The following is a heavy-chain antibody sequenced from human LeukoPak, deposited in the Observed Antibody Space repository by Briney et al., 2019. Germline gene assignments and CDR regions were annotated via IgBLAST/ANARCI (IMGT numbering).Heavy chain of an antibody. J-gene: IGHJ6*03. Sequence: GASVKVSCKASGYTFTGYYMHWVRQAPGQGLEWMGWINPNSGGTNYAQKFQGRVTMTRDTSISTAYMELSRLRSDDTAVYYCARAGYSSGWYETSNYYMDVWGKGTTVTVSS. CDR3: ARAGYSSGWYETSNYYMDV. CDR1: GYTFTGYY. V-gene: IGHV1-2*02. D-gene: IGHD6-19*01. CDR2: INPNSGGT.